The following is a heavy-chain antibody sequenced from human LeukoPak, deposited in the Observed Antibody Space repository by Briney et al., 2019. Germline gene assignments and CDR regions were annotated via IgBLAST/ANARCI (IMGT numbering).Heavy chain of an antibody. CDR3: TRGSNMDDSSDFDC. D-gene: IGHD3-22*01. Sequence: GGSLRLSCAASGFDFNNAWMNWVRQAPGKGLEWVGRIRSNAYGGATESAAPVTGRFTISRDDSENTLYLQMNSLKIEDTAVYYCTRGSNMDDSSDFDCWGQGTLVTVSS. CDR2: IRSNAYGGAT. CDR1: GFDFNNAW. V-gene: IGHV3-15*07. J-gene: IGHJ4*02.